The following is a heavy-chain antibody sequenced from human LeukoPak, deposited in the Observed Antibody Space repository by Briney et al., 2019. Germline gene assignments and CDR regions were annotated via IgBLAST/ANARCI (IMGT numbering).Heavy chain of an antibody. CDR3: AKRGTGYYFFDY. D-gene: IGHD3/OR15-3a*01. J-gene: IGHJ4*02. CDR2: ISGSGGST. Sequence: GGSLRLSCAASGFTFTGYAMGWVRQAPGKGLEWVSAISGSGGSTFYADSVKGRFTTSRDNSKNTLFLQMNSLRAEDTAVYYCAKRGTGYYFFDYWGQGTLVTVSS. V-gene: IGHV3-23*01. CDR1: GFTFTGYA.